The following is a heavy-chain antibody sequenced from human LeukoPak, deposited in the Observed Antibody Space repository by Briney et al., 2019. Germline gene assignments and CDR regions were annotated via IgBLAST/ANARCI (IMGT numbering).Heavy chain of an antibody. J-gene: IGHJ4*02. CDR3: AKDRGFGEYFPFFY. CDR2: IYSGGST. V-gene: IGHV3-53*01. Sequence: PGGSLRLSCAASGFTVSSNYMSWVRQAPGKGLEWVSVIYSGGSTYYADSVKGRFTISRDNSKNTLYLQMNSLTAEDTAVYYCAKDRGFGEYFPFFYWGQGTLVTVSS. CDR1: GFTVSSNY. D-gene: IGHD3-10*01.